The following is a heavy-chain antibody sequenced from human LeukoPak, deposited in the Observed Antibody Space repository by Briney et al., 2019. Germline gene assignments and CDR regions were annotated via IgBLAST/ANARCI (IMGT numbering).Heavy chain of an antibody. D-gene: IGHD3-9*01. CDR1: VYTFTDCG. CDR3: ARGILTDDTLTGP. CDR2: VSAYNGDT. Sequence: ASVKVSFKASVYTFTDCGSNWVRQAPGQGLEWMGWVSAYNGDTRYAQKVQDRVTMTTDTSASTAYMELRSLRSDDTAVYYCARGILTDDTLTGPWGQGTMVTVSS. J-gene: IGHJ5*02. V-gene: IGHV1-18*01.